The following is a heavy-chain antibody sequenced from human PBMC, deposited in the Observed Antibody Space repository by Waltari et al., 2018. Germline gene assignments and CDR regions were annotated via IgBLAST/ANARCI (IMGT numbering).Heavy chain of an antibody. Sequence: QLQLQESGPGLVKPSETLSLTCTVSGGSISSSSYYWGWIRQPPGKGLEWIGRMYYRGGTYCSAALKSGVAISVDTSKNQFSLKLSAVTAADTAVYYGARNPTPLWFGELSGWFDPWGQGTLVTVSS. V-gene: IGHV4-39*01. CDR1: GGSISSSSYY. J-gene: IGHJ5*02. CDR2: MYYRGGT. D-gene: IGHD3-10*01. CDR3: ARNPTPLWFGELSGWFDP.